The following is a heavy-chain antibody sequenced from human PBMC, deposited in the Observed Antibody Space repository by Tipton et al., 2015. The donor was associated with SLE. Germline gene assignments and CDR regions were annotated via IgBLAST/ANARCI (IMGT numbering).Heavy chain of an antibody. J-gene: IGHJ4*02. D-gene: IGHD2-15*01. Sequence: SLRLSCATSGFNFNSYAMSWVRQAPGKGLEWVSVVYNDGSTHYADSVKGRFTISRDNSKNILYLQLSSLRADDTAIYYCAPRQVDFDHWGQGTLVTVSS. CDR2: VYNDGST. V-gene: IGHV3-23*03. CDR3: APRQVDFDH. CDR1: GFNFNSYA.